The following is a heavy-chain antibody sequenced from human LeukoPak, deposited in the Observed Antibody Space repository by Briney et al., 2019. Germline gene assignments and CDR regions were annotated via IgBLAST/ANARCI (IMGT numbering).Heavy chain of an antibody. CDR2: INPTGGGT. Sequence: ASVKVSCKASGCTFISYQMHWVRQAPGQGLEWMGIINPTGGGTSHAQEFQGRVTMTRDTSTSTVYMELSSLRSEDTAVYYCARKGSSSCFDYWGQGTLATVS. D-gene: IGHD6-6*01. J-gene: IGHJ4*02. CDR1: GCTFISYQ. V-gene: IGHV1-46*01. CDR3: ARKGSSSCFDY.